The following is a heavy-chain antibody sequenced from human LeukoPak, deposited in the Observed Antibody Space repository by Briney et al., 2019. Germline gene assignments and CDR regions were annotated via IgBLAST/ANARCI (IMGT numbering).Heavy chain of an antibody. CDR1: GFTFSSYA. CDR2: ISGSGGST. Sequence: GGSLRLSCAASGFTFSSYAMSRVRQAPGKGLEWVSAISGSGGSTYYADSVKGRFTISRDNSKNTLYLQMNSLRAEDTAVYYCAKAPGGGSYRWFDPWGQGTLVTVSS. D-gene: IGHD1-26*01. CDR3: AKAPGGGSYRWFDP. J-gene: IGHJ5*02. V-gene: IGHV3-23*01.